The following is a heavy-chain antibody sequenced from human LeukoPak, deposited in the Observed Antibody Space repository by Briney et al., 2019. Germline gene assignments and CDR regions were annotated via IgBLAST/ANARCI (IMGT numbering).Heavy chain of an antibody. CDR3: VKDGDDSGWNYFDY. J-gene: IGHJ4*02. CDR1: GFTFSSYG. CDR2: ISYDGSNK. D-gene: IGHD6-19*01. Sequence: GGSLRLSCAASGFTFSSYGMHWVRQAPGKGLEWVAVISYDGSNKYYADSVKGRFTISRDNSKNTLYLQMNSLRAEDTAVYYCVKDGDDSGWNYFDYWGQGTLVTVSS. V-gene: IGHV3-30*18.